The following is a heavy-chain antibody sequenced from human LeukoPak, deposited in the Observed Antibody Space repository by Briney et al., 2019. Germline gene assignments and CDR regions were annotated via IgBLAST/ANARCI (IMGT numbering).Heavy chain of an antibody. J-gene: IGHJ5*02. D-gene: IGHD1-26*01. CDR1: GFTFSSYA. V-gene: IGHV3-23*01. Sequence: GGSLRLSCAASGFTFSSYAMSWVRQAPGKGLEWVSAISGSGGSTYYADSVKGRFTISRDNAKNTLYLQMNSLRAEDTAAYYCARDIGATNWFDPWGQGTLVTVPS. CDR3: ARDIGATNWFDP. CDR2: ISGSGGST.